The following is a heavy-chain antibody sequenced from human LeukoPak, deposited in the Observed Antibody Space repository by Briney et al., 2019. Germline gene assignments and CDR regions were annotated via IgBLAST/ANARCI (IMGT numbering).Heavy chain of an antibody. CDR1: GFTFSSYA. Sequence: GGSLRLSCAAPGFTFSSYAMHWVRQAPGKGLEWVAVISYDGSNKYYADSVKGRFTISRDNSKNTLYLQMNSLRAEDTAVYYCARDVRMDVWGQGTTVTVSS. CDR2: ISYDGSNK. CDR3: ARDVRMDV. V-gene: IGHV3-30-3*01. J-gene: IGHJ6*02.